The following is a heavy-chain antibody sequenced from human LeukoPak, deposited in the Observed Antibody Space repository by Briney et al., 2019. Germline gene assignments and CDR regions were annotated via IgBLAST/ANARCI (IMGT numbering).Heavy chain of an antibody. J-gene: IGHJ4*02. V-gene: IGHV3-43*01. CDR2: ISWDGGST. D-gene: IGHD6-13*01. Sequence: GGSLRLSCAASGFTFDDYTMHWVRQAPGKGLEWVSLISWDGGSTYYADSVKGRFTISRDNSKNSLYLQMNSLRTEDTALYYCAKDASIAAAGRSGELDYWGQGTLVTVSS. CDR1: GFTFDDYT. CDR3: AKDASIAAAGRSGELDY.